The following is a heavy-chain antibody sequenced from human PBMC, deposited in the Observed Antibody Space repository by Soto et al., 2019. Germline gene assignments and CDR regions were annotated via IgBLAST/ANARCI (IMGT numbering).Heavy chain of an antibody. CDR2: IYYTGIT. V-gene: IGHV4-39*01. CDR3: ARHRIFYCSGGSCYKESTFDP. J-gene: IGHJ5*02. D-gene: IGHD2-15*01. CDR1: GGSISSSSYY. Sequence: SETLSLTCTVSGGSISSSSYYWGWIRQPPGKGLEWIGSIYYTGITYYSPSLKSRVTISVDTSKNQFSLKLSSVTAADTAVYYCARHRIFYCSGGSCYKESTFDPWGQGTLVT.